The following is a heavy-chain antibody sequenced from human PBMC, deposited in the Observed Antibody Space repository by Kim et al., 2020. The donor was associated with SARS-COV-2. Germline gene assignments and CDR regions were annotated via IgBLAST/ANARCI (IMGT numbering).Heavy chain of an antibody. D-gene: IGHD3-16*01. CDR1: GFTFSSYW. J-gene: IGHJ4*02. Sequence: GGSLRLSCAASGFTFSSYWMHWVRQAPGKGLVWVSRINSDGSSTSYADSVKDRFTISRDNAKNTLYLQMNSLRAEDTAVYYCARDGGRDDYVWGKGDWGQGTLVTVSS. V-gene: IGHV3-74*01. CDR3: ARDGGRDDYVWGKGD. CDR2: INSDGSST.